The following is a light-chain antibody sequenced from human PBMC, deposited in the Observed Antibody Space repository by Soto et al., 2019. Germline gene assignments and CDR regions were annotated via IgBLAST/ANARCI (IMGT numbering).Light chain of an antibody. CDR2: WAS. V-gene: IGKV4-1*01. J-gene: IGKJ1*01. CDR3: QQYYSTPPT. Sequence: DIVMTQSPDSLAVSLGERATINCKSSQSVLYSSNNKNYLAWYQQKPGQPPKLLMYWASTRESGVPDRFSGSGSGKDFTLTISSLQAEDVAVYYCQQYYSTPPTFGQGTKVEIK. CDR1: QSVLYSSNNKNY.